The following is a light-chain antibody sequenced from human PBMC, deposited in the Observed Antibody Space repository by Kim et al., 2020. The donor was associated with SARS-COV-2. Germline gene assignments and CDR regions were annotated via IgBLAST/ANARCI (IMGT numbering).Light chain of an antibody. CDR3: QAWDTTAWV. CDR2: QDN. Sequence: SYELTQPPSVSVSPGQTTSITCSGNNLGDKFACWYQQKPGQSPVLVIYQDNKRPSGIPERFSGSNSGNTATLTISGTQAMDEADYYCQAWDTTAWVFGTGTKVTV. CDR1: NLGDKF. J-gene: IGLJ1*01. V-gene: IGLV3-1*01.